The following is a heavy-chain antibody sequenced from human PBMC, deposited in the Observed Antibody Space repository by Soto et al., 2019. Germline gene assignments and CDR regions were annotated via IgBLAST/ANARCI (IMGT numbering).Heavy chain of an antibody. CDR1: GGTFSSYA. D-gene: IGHD3-10*01. CDR2: IIPIFGTA. J-gene: IGHJ6*02. Sequence: SVKVSCKASGGTFSSYAISGVRQAPGQGLEWMGGIIPIFGTANYAQKFQGRVTITADKSTSTAYMELSSLRSEDTAVYYCARDSDTMVRGGGALYGMDVWGQGTTVTVSS. CDR3: ARDSDTMVRGGGALYGMDV. V-gene: IGHV1-69*06.